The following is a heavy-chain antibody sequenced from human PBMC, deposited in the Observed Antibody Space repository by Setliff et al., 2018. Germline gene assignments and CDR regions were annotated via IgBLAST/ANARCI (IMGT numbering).Heavy chain of an antibody. D-gene: IGHD4-4*01. CDR2: IYTSEST. V-gene: IGHV4-61*09. J-gene: IGHJ4*02. CDR1: GGSISSGSYY. CDR3: ASYRQDVNY. Sequence: SETLSLTCTVSGGSISSGSYYWSWIRQPAGKGLEWIGHIYTSESTNYNPSLKSRVTISVDTSKNQFSLKLSSVTAADTAVYYCASYRQDVNYWGQGTQVTVSS.